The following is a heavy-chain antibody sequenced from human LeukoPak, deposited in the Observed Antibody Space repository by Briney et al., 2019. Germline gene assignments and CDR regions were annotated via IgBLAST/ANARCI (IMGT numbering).Heavy chain of an antibody. CDR3: AKLVGTGAIPADY. CDR1: GFTFSNYA. Sequence: GGSLRLSCAASGFTFSNYAMTWVRQAPGKGLECVSVISASARNTDYADSVKGRFTISRDNSKNTLSLQMNSPRAEDTAIYYCAKLVGTGAIPADYWGQGTLVTVSS. V-gene: IGHV3-23*01. D-gene: IGHD1-1*01. J-gene: IGHJ4*02. CDR2: ISASARNT.